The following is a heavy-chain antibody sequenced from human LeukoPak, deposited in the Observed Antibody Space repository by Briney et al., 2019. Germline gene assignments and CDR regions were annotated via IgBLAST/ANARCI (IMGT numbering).Heavy chain of an antibody. D-gene: IGHD3-22*01. J-gene: IGHJ3*02. V-gene: IGHV5-51*01. CDR3: ARPPRDDSSAYYSAFDI. CDR1: GYRFTNYW. Sequence: GESLKISCKCSGYRFTNYWIGWVRQLPGKGLEWMGIIYPGDSDTRYSPSFQGQVTISADKSISTAYLQWSSLKASDTAMYYCARPPRDDSSAYYSAFDIWGQGTMVTVSS. CDR2: IYPGDSDT.